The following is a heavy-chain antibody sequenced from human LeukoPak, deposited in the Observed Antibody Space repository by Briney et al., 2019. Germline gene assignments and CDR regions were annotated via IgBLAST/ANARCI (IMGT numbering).Heavy chain of an antibody. J-gene: IGHJ5*02. V-gene: IGHV4-39*01. D-gene: IGHD2-2*01. CDR3: ARRGYCSSTSCYEYWFDL. Sequence: PSETLSLTCTVSGGSISSSSYYWGWLRQPPGKGLEWIGIIYYSGSTYYNPPLKSRLTISVDTSKNQFSLKLSSVTATDTAVYYCARRGYCSSTSCYEYWFDLWGQGTLVSVSS. CDR2: IYYSGST. CDR1: GGSISSSSYY.